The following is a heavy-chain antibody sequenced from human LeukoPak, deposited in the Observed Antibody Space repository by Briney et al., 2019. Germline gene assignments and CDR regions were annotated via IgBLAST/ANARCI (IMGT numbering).Heavy chain of an antibody. J-gene: IGHJ5*02. D-gene: IGHD6-19*01. Sequence: SETLSLTCSVSGGSLGGYSWTWVRQPPGKRLEYIGYISYTGITYYNPSLMSRVTISVATSKNQFSLKLASVTAADTAVYYCARRLYSSGWSYWFDPWGQGTLVTVSA. CDR1: GGSLGGYS. V-gene: IGHV4-59*01. CDR2: ISYTGIT. CDR3: ARRLYSSGWSYWFDP.